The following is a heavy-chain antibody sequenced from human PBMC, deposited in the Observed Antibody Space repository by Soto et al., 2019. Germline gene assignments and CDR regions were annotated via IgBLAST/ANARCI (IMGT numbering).Heavy chain of an antibody. J-gene: IGHJ4*02. V-gene: IGHV4-34*01. Sequence: PSESLSLTCAVYGGSFSGYYWSWIRQPPGKGLEWIGEINHSGSTNYNPSLKSRVTISVDTSKNQFSLKLSSVTAADTAVYYCARGGGGMVVAAPLKLLDYGGQGTLVTVPS. D-gene: IGHD2-15*01. CDR1: GGSFSGYY. CDR3: ARGGGGMVVAAPLKLLDY. CDR2: INHSGST.